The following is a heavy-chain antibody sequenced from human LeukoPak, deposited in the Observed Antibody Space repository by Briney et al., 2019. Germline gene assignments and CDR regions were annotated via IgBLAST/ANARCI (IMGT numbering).Heavy chain of an antibody. CDR3: ARNRYYYGSGNYGVPNWFDP. V-gene: IGHV4-4*07. J-gene: IGHJ5*02. D-gene: IGHD3-10*01. Sequence: PSETLSLTCTFSGGSVSSYYWSWIRQPAGKGLEWIGRIYTSGSTNYNPSLKSRVTLSVDTSKNQFSLKLSSVTVADTAVYYCARNRYYYGSGNYGVPNWFDPWGQGTLVTVSS. CDR2: IYTSGST. CDR1: GGSVSSYY.